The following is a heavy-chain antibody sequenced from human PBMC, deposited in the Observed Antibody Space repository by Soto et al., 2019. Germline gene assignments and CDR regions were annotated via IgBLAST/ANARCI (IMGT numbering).Heavy chain of an antibody. Sequence: SGGGLVQPGGSLRLSCVASGFTFSTYAMNWVRQAPGKGLEWVSGISGSGSDRYYADSVRGRFTISRDNSNNTLNLQMDSLRAEDTAIYYCTKTPRSYYYYMDVWGKGTTVTVSS. V-gene: IGHV3-23*01. J-gene: IGHJ6*03. CDR3: TKTPRSYYYYMDV. CDR1: GFTFSTYA. CDR2: ISGSGSDR. D-gene: IGHD3-10*01.